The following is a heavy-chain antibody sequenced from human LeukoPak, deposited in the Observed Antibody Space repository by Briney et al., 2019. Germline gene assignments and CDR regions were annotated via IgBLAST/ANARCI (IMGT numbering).Heavy chain of an antibody. CDR2: IWYDGSNK. CDR3: ARNLGDGSSWYDSDY. V-gene: IGHV3-33*01. D-gene: IGHD6-13*01. J-gene: IGHJ4*02. Sequence: GGSLRLSCAAPGFTFSSYGMHWVRQAPGKGLEWVAVIWYDGSNKYYADSVKGRFTISRDNSKNTLYLQMNSLRAEDTAVYYCARNLGDGSSWYDSDYWGQGTLVTVSS. CDR1: GFTFSSYG.